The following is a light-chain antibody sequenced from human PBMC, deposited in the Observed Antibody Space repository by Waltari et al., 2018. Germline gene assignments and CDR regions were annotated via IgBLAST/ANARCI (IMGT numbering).Light chain of an antibody. J-gene: IGLJ1*01. CDR3: GVWDSSLSAYV. Sequence: QSAVTQPPSVSAAPGQKGTIPCSGSSFNIGKNHVSWYKQHPGTAPKLLINETDQLPSVIPDRFSGSKSGTSATLGITGLQTGDEADYYCGVWDSSLSAYVFGPGTNVAVL. CDR1: SFNIGKNH. V-gene: IGLV1-51*02. CDR2: ETD.